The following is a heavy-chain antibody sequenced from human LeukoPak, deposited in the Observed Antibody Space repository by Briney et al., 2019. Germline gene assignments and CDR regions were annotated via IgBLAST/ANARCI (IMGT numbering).Heavy chain of an antibody. V-gene: IGHV3-23*01. J-gene: IGHJ4*02. D-gene: IGHD6-19*01. CDR1: GFTFSVAG. CDR3: AKRICSGSTCYPLDS. CDR2: IIGNGGSS. Sequence: GGSLRLSCAASGFTFSVAGMHWVRQPPGKGPEWVSVIIGNGGSSYYADSVKGRFTISRDNSKSTLYLQMTSLRAEDAVFYYCAKRICSGSTCYPLDSWGRGTLVTVSS.